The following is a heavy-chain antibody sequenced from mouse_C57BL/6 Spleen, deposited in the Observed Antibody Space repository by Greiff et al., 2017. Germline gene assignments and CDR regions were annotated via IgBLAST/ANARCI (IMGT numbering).Heavy chain of an antibody. D-gene: IGHD2-4*01. CDR3: ATDYDGTWFAY. Sequence: DVQLVESGPGLVKPSQSLSLTCSVTGYSITSGYYWNWIRQFPGNKLEWMGYISYDGSNNYNPSLKNRISITRDTSKNQFFLKLNSVTTEDTATYYCATDYDGTWFAYWGQGTLVTVSA. V-gene: IGHV3-6*01. CDR2: ISYDGSN. J-gene: IGHJ3*01. CDR1: GYSITSGYY.